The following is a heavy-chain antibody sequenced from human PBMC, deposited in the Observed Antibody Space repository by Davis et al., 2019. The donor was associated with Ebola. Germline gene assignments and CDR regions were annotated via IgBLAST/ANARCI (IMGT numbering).Heavy chain of an antibody. CDR3: ARGPTVVIAAATADAFDV. CDR1: GYRFTNHW. V-gene: IGHV5-51*01. CDR2: IYPGDSDS. J-gene: IGHJ3*01. D-gene: IGHD2-15*01. Sequence: GESLKISCKGSGYRFTNHWIGWVRQRPGRGLEWMGIIYPGDSDSRYNPSFQGQVTFSADKSINTAYLQWNSLKASDTAMYYCARGPTVVIAAATADAFDVWGQGTMVAVSS.